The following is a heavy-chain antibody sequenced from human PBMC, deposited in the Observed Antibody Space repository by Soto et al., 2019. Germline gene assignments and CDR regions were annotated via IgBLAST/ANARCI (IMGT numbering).Heavy chain of an antibody. CDR3: AKEGVPAATMPYYYYYMDV. CDR2: ISGSGGST. Sequence: GGSLRLSCAASGFTFSSYAMSWVRQAPGKGLEWVSAISGSGGSTYYAESVKGRFTISRDNSKNTLYLQMNSLRAEDTAVYYCAKEGVPAATMPYYYYYMDVWGKGTTVTVSS. V-gene: IGHV3-23*01. J-gene: IGHJ6*03. CDR1: GFTFSSYA. D-gene: IGHD2-2*01.